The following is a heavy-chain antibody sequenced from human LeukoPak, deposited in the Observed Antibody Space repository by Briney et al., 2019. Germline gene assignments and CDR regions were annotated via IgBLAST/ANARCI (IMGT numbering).Heavy chain of an antibody. CDR3: ARDAYKCDSSGCFHYFDY. CDR1: GFTVSSNF. CDR2: IYSGVTT. V-gene: IGHV3-66*01. J-gene: IGHJ4*02. Sequence: GGSLRLSCAASGFTVSSNFMSWVRQAPGKGLEWVSVIYSGVTTYYADSAKGRFTISRDNSKNTLYLQMDSLRAEDTAVYHCARDAYKCDSSGCFHYFDYWGQGTLVTVSS. D-gene: IGHD3-22*01.